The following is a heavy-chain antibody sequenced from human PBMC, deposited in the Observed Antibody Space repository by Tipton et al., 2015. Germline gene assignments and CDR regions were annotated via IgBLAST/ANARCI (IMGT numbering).Heavy chain of an antibody. CDR2: ISSSSSYI. J-gene: IGHJ6*02. V-gene: IGHV3-21*01. CDR3: ARCWQYYYYYGMDV. Sequence: SLRLSCVASGLTFSSYSMNWVRQAPGKGLEWVSSISSSSSYIYYADSVKGRFTISRDNAKNSLYLQMNSLRAEDTAVYYCARCWQYYYYYGMDVWGQGTTVTVSS. CDR1: GLTFSSYS.